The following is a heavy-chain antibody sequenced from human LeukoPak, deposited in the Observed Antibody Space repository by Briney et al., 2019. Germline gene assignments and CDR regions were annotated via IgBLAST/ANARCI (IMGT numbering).Heavy chain of an antibody. CDR1: GFTFSTFA. Sequence: GGSLRLSCAASGFTFSTFAMSWVRQAPGKGLEWVSVISASGGSTYYADSVKGRFTISRDNSKNTLYLQMNSLRAEDTAIYHCAKSHYYGSGSYYNFDGDWGQGTLVTVSS. J-gene: IGHJ4*02. CDR2: ISASGGST. V-gene: IGHV3-23*01. D-gene: IGHD3-10*01. CDR3: AKSHYYGSGSYYNFDGD.